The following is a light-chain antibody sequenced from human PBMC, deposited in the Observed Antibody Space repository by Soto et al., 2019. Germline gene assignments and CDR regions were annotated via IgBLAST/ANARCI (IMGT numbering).Light chain of an antibody. Sequence: EIVMTQSPATLSVCPGERATLSCRASQSVSSNLAWYQQKPGQAPRLLIYGASTRATGIPARFSGSGSGTEFTLTISSLQSEDFAVYYCQQYNNWPPAFGGGTKVEIK. CDR1: QSVSSN. CDR3: QQYNNWPPA. J-gene: IGKJ4*01. V-gene: IGKV3-15*01. CDR2: GAS.